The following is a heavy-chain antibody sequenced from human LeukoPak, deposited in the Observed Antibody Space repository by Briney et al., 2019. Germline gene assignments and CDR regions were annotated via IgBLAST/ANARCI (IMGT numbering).Heavy chain of an antibody. CDR2: MNPNSGNT. V-gene: IGHV1-8*01. D-gene: IGHD3-10*01. CDR1: GYTFTSYD. J-gene: IGHJ6*03. CDR3: ARGVMVRGVIPLYYYCYMDV. Sequence: ASVKVSCKASGYTFTSYDINWVRQATGQGLEWMGWMNPNSGNTGYAQKFQGRVTMTRNTSISTAYMELSSLRSEDTAVYYCARGVMVRGVIPLYYYCYMDVWGKGTTVTVSS.